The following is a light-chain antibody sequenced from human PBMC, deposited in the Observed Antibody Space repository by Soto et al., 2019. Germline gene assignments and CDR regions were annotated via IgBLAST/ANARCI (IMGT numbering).Light chain of an antibody. V-gene: IGLV1-47*01. J-gene: IGLJ2*01. CDR3: AAWDDSLTHVL. Sequence: QSVLTQPPSASGTPGQRVTISCSGSSSNIGSNHVYWYQHLPGTAPKLLIFRNNLRPSGVSDRFSGSKSGTSASLAISGLRSEDEADYWCAAWDDSLTHVLFGGGTKLTVL. CDR1: SSNIGSNH. CDR2: RNN.